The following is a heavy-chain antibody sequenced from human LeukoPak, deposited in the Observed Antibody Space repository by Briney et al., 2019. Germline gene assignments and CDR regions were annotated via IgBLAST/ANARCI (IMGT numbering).Heavy chain of an antibody. CDR2: INPNSGGT. CDR3: ARDRVFDPLEYGTNGPRTYYYYMDV. Sequence: GASVKVSCKASGYTFTGYYMHWVRQAPGQGLEWMGWINPNSGGTNYAQKFQGRVTMTRDTSISTAYMELGRLRSDDTAVYYCARDRVFDPLEYGTNGPRTYYYYMDVWGKGTTVTVSS. J-gene: IGHJ6*03. D-gene: IGHD2-8*01. V-gene: IGHV1-2*02. CDR1: GYTFTGYY.